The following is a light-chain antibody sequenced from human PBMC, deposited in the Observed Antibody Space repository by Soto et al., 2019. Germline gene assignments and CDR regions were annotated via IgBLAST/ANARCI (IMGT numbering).Light chain of an antibody. CDR3: LQDYNYPYT. Sequence: AIQMTQSPSSLSASVGDRVTITCRASQGIRNDLGWYQQKPGKAPKLLIYAASSLQSGVPSRFSGSGSGTDFTLTISSRQPEEFATYYCLQDYNYPYTFGQGTKLEIK. CDR1: QGIRND. V-gene: IGKV1-6*01. CDR2: AAS. J-gene: IGKJ2*01.